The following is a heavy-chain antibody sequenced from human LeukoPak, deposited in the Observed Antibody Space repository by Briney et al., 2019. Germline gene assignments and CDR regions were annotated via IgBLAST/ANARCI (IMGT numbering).Heavy chain of an antibody. D-gene: IGHD2-2*02. CDR3: AKDVRDCRSTSCYTYYYYYGMDV. V-gene: IGHV3-11*01. CDR1: GFTFSDYY. Sequence: GGSLRLSCAASGFTFSDYYMSWIRQAPGKGLEWVSYISSSGSTIYYADSVKGRFTISRDNSKNTLYLQMNSLRAEDTALYYCAKDVRDCRSTSCYTYYYYYGMDVWGQGTTVTVSS. J-gene: IGHJ6*02. CDR2: ISSSGSTI.